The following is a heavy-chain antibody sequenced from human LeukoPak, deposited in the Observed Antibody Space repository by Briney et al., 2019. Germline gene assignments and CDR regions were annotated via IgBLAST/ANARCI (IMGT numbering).Heavy chain of an antibody. CDR2: ISSSSSYI. CDR3: ARDSVWGSYRYPDDY. J-gene: IGHJ4*02. V-gene: IGHV3-21*01. Sequence: PGGSLRLSCAASGFTFSSYSMNWVRQAPGKGLEWVSSISSSSSYIYYADSVKGRFTISRDNAKNSLYLQMSSLRAEDTAVYYCARDSVWGSYRYPDDYWGQGTLVTVSS. D-gene: IGHD3-16*02. CDR1: GFTFSSYS.